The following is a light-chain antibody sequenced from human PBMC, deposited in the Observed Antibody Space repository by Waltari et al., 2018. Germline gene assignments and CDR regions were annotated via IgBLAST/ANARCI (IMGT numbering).Light chain of an antibody. CDR2: SAS. CDR3: QQSYSNPRS. CDR1: QVISDY. V-gene: IGKV1-39*01. J-gene: IGKJ2*03. Sequence: DIQMTQSPSSLSASVGDRVTITCRASQVISDYLNWYQQKPGEAPKVLIYSASKLQRGVPSRFSGSGSGTYFTLTISSLQPEDFATYFCQQSYSNPRSFGQGTKLEIK.